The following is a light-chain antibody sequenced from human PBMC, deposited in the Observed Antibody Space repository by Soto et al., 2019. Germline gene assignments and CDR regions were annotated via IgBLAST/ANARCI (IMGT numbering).Light chain of an antibody. CDR2: KAS. CDR1: QSISSW. CDR3: QQYNSYWT. V-gene: IGKV1-5*03. Sequence: IQLTQSPSFLSASEGDRVTITCRASQSISSWLAWYQQKPGKAPKLLIYKASSLESGVPSRFSGSGSGTEFTLTISSLQPDDFATYYCQQYNSYWTVGQGTKVDIK. J-gene: IGKJ1*01.